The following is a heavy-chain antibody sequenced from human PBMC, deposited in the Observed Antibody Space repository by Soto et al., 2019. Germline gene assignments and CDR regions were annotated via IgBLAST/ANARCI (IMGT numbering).Heavy chain of an antibody. J-gene: IGHJ4*02. Sequence: QVQLQESGPGLVKPSETLSLTCTVSGGSINNNYWSWIRQPPGKGLEWIGFIFYNGRTNYNPSLESRVTISLDTSKSLFSLKLNSVAAADTAVYYCARALDSSAAPFDFWGQGTLVTVSS. CDR1: GGSINNNY. CDR2: IFYNGRT. V-gene: IGHV4-59*01. D-gene: IGHD2-2*01. CDR3: ARALDSSAAPFDF.